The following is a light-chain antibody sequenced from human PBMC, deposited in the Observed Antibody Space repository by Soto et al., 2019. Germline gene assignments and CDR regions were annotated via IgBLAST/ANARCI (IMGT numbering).Light chain of an antibody. CDR2: EGN. Sequence: QSVLTQPASVSGSPGQSVTISCTETRGDLGDYLRVSWYQQHPGKAPKLVIYEGNNRPSGVSDRFSGSTSGKTASLTISGLPAEDEAVYYCSSYAGSSTPVVVGGGTKLTVL. CDR3: SSYAGSSTPVV. CDR1: RGDLGDYLR. V-gene: IGLV2-23*01. J-gene: IGLJ2*01.